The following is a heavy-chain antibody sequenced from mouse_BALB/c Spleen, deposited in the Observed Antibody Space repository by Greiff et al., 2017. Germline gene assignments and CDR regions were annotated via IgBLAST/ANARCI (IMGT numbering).Heavy chain of an antibody. CDR2: IDPENGNT. J-gene: IGHJ2*01. CDR1: GFNIKDYY. Sequence: EVQLQQSGAELVRPGALVKLSCKASGFNIKDYYMHWVKQRPEQGLEWIGWIDPENGNTIYDPKFQGKASITADTSSNTAYLQLSSLTSEDTAVYYCARPVGDYWGQGTTLTVSS. CDR3: ARPVGDY. V-gene: IGHV14-1*02.